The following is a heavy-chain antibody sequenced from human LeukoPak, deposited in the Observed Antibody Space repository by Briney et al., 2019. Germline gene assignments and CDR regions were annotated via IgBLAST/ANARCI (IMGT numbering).Heavy chain of an antibody. D-gene: IGHD2-15*01. CDR2: ISGSGRTT. Sequence: GGSLRLSCAASGFTFSNHAMSWVRQTPGKGLQWVSVISGSGRTTEYADSVKGRFTISRDNSKNALSLQMNSLRVEDTAIYYCAKNVVVKRYIDYWGQGTLVTVSS. V-gene: IGHV3-23*01. CDR3: AKNVVVKRYIDY. CDR1: GFTFSNHA. J-gene: IGHJ4*02.